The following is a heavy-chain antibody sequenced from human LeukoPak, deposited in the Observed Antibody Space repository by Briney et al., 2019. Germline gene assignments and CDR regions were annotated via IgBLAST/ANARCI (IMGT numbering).Heavy chain of an antibody. Sequence: PSETLSLTCAVYGGSFSGYYWSWIRQPPGKGLEWIGEINHSGSTNYNPSPKSRVTISVDTSKNQFSLKLSSVTAADTAVYYCARGRLEDSGYDSHTYIDYWGQGTLVTVSS. CDR3: ARGRLEDSGYDSHTYIDY. CDR2: INHSGST. CDR1: GGSFSGYY. V-gene: IGHV4-34*01. J-gene: IGHJ4*02. D-gene: IGHD5-12*01.